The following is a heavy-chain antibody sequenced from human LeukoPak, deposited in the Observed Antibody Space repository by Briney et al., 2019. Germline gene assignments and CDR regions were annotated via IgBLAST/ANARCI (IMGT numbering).Heavy chain of an antibody. V-gene: IGHV3-30*02. J-gene: IGHJ4*02. CDR3: AKDASKIQPVDY. D-gene: IGHD2-2*01. CDR1: GFTFSSYG. Sequence: GGSLRLSCAASGFTFSSYGMHWVRQAPGKGLEWVAFIRYDGSNKYYADSVKGRFTIPRDNSKNTVYLQMSSLRPEDTAVYYCAKDASKIQPVDYWGQGTLVSVSS. CDR2: IRYDGSNK.